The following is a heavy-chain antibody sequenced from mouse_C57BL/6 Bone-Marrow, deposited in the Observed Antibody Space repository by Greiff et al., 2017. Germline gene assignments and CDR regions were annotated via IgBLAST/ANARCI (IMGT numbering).Heavy chain of an antibody. Sequence: VQLQQSGAELVKPGASVKLSCTASGFNIKDYYMHWVKQRTEKGLEWIGRIDPEDGETKYAPTFQGKATITADTSSNTAYLQLSSLTSEVTAVYYCASYCSHYAMDYWGQGTSVTVSS. CDR1: GFNIKDYY. V-gene: IGHV14-2*01. J-gene: IGHJ4*01. CDR2: IDPEDGET. D-gene: IGHD2-12*01. CDR3: ASYCSHYAMDY.